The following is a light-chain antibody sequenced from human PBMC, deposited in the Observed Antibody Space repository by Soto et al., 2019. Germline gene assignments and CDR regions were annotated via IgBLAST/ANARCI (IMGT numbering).Light chain of an antibody. CDR2: GAS. V-gene: IGKV3-15*01. J-gene: IGKJ4*01. CDR3: QQYNDWPPLT. CDR1: QSITTN. Sequence: EKVLTQSPVTLSVSLGERATLSCRASQSITTNLAWYQQKPAQAPTLLLFGASNRATGIPARFSGSGSGTEFSRTISSLQSEDSAVDYCQQYNDWPPLTFGGGTKVDI.